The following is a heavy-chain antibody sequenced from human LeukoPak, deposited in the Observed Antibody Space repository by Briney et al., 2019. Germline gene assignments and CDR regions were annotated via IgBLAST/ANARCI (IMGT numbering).Heavy chain of an antibody. D-gene: IGHD6-19*01. V-gene: IGHV4-59*11. CDR2: IYDTGNT. CDR3: ARASPVAGCDY. CDR1: GDSMNGLS. J-gene: IGHJ4*02. Sequence: SETLSLTCTVSGDSMNGLSWSWIRQSPGKGLEWIAYIYDTGNTNTSPSLKSRVTISVDTSKNQFSLKLSSVTAADTAVYYCARASPVAGCDYWGQGTLVTVSS.